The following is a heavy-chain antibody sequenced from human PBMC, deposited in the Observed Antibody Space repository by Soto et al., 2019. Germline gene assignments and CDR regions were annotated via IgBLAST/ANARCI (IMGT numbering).Heavy chain of an antibody. Sequence: SETLSLTCAVYGGSFSGYYWSWIRQPPGKGLEWIGEINHSGSTNYNPSLKSRVTISVDTSKNQFSLKLSSVTAADTAVYYCARGLRRSKYYYDSSGYYFGWFDPWGQGTLVTVSS. V-gene: IGHV4-34*01. CDR2: INHSGST. CDR3: ARGLRRSKYYYDSSGYYFGWFDP. D-gene: IGHD3-22*01. J-gene: IGHJ5*02. CDR1: GGSFSGYY.